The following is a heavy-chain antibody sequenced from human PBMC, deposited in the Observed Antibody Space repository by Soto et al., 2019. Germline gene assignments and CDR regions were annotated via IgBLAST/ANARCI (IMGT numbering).Heavy chain of an antibody. CDR3: ARVGYYGSGSYIPSDDY. Sequence: QVQLQESGPGLVKPSQTLSLTCTVSGGSISSGGYYWSWIRQHPGKGLEWIGYIYYSGSTYYNPSLKSRVTISVDTSKNQCSLKLSSVTAADTAVYYCARVGYYGSGSYIPSDDYWGQGTLVTVSS. D-gene: IGHD3-10*01. CDR2: IYYSGST. V-gene: IGHV4-31*03. J-gene: IGHJ4*02. CDR1: GGSISSGGYY.